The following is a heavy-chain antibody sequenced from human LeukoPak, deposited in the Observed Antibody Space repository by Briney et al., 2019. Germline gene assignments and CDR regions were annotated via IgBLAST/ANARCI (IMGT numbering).Heavy chain of an antibody. CDR2: ISYDGSNK. CDR1: GFTFSSYA. V-gene: IGHV3-30*04. J-gene: IGHJ4*02. CDR3: ARDGLLWLPKQYYFDY. Sequence: GRSLRLSCAASGFTFSSYAMHWVRQAPGKGLEWVAVISYDGSNKYYADSVKGRFTISRDNSKNTLYLQMNSLRAEDTAVYYWARDGLLWLPKQYYFDYWGQETRVPVS. D-gene: IGHD3/OR15-3a*01.